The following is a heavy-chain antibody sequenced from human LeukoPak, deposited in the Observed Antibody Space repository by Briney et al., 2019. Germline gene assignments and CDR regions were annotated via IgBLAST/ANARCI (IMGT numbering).Heavy chain of an antibody. CDR3: ARAEAPVERSSFDY. Sequence: GGSLRLSCAASGFTFSTYAMHWVRQAPAKGLEDVSSVSSGGINTYYADSVRGRFTISRDNSNYTLYLHMGRLSAEDMAVAFCARAEAPVERSSFDYWGQGTLVTVSS. J-gene: IGHJ4*02. CDR1: GFTFSTYA. CDR2: VSSGGINT. D-gene: IGHD1-1*01. V-gene: IGHV3-64*02.